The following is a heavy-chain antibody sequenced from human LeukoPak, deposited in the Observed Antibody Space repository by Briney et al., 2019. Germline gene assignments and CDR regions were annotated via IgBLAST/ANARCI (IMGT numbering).Heavy chain of an antibody. CDR3: AKAPVTTCRGAYCYPFNY. V-gene: IGHV3-23*01. CDR2: ISDSGNT. CDR1: GFTLSSYA. D-gene: IGHD2-21*01. Sequence: GGSLRLSCAASGFTLSSYAMSWVRQAPGKGLEWVSAISDSGNTYHADSVKGRFTISRDSSKNTLFLQMNRLRPEDAAVYYCAKAPVTTCRGAYCYPFNYWGQGTLVTVSS. J-gene: IGHJ4*02.